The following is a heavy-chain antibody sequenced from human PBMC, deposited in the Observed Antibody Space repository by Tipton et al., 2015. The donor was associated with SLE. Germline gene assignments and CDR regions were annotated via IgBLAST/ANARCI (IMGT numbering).Heavy chain of an antibody. CDR3: AKARGYSSGWGVFDY. D-gene: IGHD6-19*01. Sequence: SLRLSCAASGFTFSSYWMHWVRQAPGKGLVWVSRINRDGSSTSYADSVKGRFTVSGDNAKSTLYLQMNSLRAEDTAVYYCAKARGYSSGWGVFDYWGQGTLVTASS. J-gene: IGHJ4*02. V-gene: IGHV3-74*01. CDR2: INRDGSST. CDR1: GFTFSSYW.